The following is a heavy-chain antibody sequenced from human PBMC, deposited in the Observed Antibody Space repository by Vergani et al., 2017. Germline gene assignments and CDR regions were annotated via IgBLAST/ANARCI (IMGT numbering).Heavy chain of an antibody. CDR2: IGGSGGST. CDR3: AKDRPIWEEWLLFGDY. Sequence: EVQLLESGGGLVQPGGSLRLSCAASGFTFSSYAMSWVRQAPGKGLEWVSAIGGSGGSTYYADSVKGRFTISRDNSKNTLYLQMNSLRAEDTAVYYCAKDRPIWEEWLLFGDYWGQGTLVTVSS. V-gene: IGHV3-23*01. D-gene: IGHD3-3*01. CDR1: GFTFSSYA. J-gene: IGHJ4*02.